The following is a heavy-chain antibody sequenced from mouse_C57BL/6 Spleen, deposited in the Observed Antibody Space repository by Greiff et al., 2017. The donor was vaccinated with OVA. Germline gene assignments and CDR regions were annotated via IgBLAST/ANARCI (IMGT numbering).Heavy chain of an antibody. CDR2: IDPSDSYT. Sequence: QVQLQQSGAELVRPGTSVKLSCKASGYTFTSYWMHWVKQRPGQGLEWIGVIDPSDSYTNYNQKFKGKATLTVDTSSSTAYMQLSSLTSEDSAVYYCASYSFFDYWGQGTTLTVSS. CDR1: GYTFTSYW. CDR3: ASYSFFDY. V-gene: IGHV1-59*01. J-gene: IGHJ2*01. D-gene: IGHD2-12*01.